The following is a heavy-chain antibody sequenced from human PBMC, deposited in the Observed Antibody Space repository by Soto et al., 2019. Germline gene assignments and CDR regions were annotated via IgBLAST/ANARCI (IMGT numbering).Heavy chain of an antibody. CDR3: ARDSPLGNWNDFDY. D-gene: IGHD1-1*01. V-gene: IGHV1-69*04. CDR1: GGTFSSYT. CDR2: IIPILGIA. Sequence: GASVKVSCKASGGTFSSYTISWVRQALGQGLEWMGRIIPILGIANYAQKFQGRVTITADKSTSTAYMELSSLRSEDTAVYYCARDSPLGNWNDFDYWGQGTLVTVSS. J-gene: IGHJ4*02.